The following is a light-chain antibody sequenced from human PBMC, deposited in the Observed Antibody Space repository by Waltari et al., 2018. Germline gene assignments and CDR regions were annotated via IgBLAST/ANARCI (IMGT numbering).Light chain of an antibody. V-gene: IGKV4-1*01. CDR3: QQYYSPPPLFT. J-gene: IGKJ3*01. Sequence: DIVMTQSPDSLAVSLGARATINCKSSQSVLYGSNNKNYLARYQQKPGQPPTLLIYQAASRESVVPARFSGSGSGTDYTLTLSSLQAEDVAVYYCQQYYSPPPLFTFGPGTKVDIK. CDR1: QSVLYGSNNKNY. CDR2: QAA.